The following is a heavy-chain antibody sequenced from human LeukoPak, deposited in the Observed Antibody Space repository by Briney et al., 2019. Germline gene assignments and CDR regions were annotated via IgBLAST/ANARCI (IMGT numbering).Heavy chain of an antibody. J-gene: IGHJ4*02. Sequence: GESLKISCKGSGYSFTNYWIGWVRQMPGKGLEWMGIIYPGDSDTRYGPSFQGQVTILADKSINTAYLQWSSLKASDTAIYYCARHTNYGDYIDYWGQGTLVTVSS. CDR2: IYPGDSDT. CDR1: GYSFTNYW. CDR3: ARHTNYGDYIDY. V-gene: IGHV5-51*01. D-gene: IGHD4-17*01.